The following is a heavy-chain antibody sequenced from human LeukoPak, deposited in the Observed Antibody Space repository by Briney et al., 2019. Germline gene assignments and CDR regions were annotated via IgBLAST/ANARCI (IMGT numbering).Heavy chain of an antibody. V-gene: IGHV4-39*07. J-gene: IGHJ4*02. Sequence: PSETLSLTCTVSGGSISSSSYYWGWIRQPPGKGLEWIGSIYYSGSTYYNPSLKSRVTISVDTSKKRFSLKLSSVTAADTAVYSCARDRGRQYYFDYWGQGTLVTVSS. CDR2: IYYSGST. CDR3: ARDRGRQYYFDY. CDR1: GGSISSSSYY. D-gene: IGHD3-10*01.